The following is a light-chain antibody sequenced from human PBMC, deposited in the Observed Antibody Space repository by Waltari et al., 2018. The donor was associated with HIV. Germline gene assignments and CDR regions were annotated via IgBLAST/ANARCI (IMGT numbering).Light chain of an antibody. CDR1: SSNIGRNY. CDR3: AAWDDSLKNYV. Sequence: QSVLTQPPSASGTPGQRVAISCSGSSSNIGRNYVYWYQHVPGAAPKLLLYRNNQGLSGVADRFSGSKSGASASLAVGGLRSDGEADYYCAAWDDSLKNYVFGTGTRVTVL. CDR2: RNN. J-gene: IGLJ1*01. V-gene: IGLV1-47*01.